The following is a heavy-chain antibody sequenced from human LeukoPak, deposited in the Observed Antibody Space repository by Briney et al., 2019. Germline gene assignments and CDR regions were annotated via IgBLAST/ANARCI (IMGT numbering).Heavy chain of an antibody. CDR2: ISGSGGST. CDR3: AKDGYSSSSRDFDY. CDR1: GFTFSSYA. D-gene: IGHD6-6*01. J-gene: IGHJ4*02. Sequence: PGGSLRLSCAASGFTFSSYAMSWVRQAPGKGLEWVSAISGSGGSTYYADSVKGRFTISRDNSKNTLYLQMISLRAEDTAVYYCAKDGYSSSSRDFDYWGQETLVTVSS. V-gene: IGHV3-23*01.